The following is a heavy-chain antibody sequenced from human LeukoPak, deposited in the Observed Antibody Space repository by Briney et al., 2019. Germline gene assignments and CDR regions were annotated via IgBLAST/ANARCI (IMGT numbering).Heavy chain of an antibody. CDR2: INHSGST. CDR1: GGSFSGYY. J-gene: IGHJ1*01. Sequence: SETLSLTCAVYGGSFSGYYWSWIRQPPGKGLEWIGEINHSGSTYYNPSLKSRVTISVDTSKNQFSLKLSSVTAADTAVYYCARRIAAAVYFQHWGQGTLVTVSS. CDR3: ARRIAAAVYFQH. D-gene: IGHD6-13*01. V-gene: IGHV4-34*01.